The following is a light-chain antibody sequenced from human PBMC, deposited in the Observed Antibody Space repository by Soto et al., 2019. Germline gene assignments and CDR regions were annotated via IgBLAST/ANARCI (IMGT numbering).Light chain of an antibody. V-gene: IGKV1-39*01. CDR1: ENMNRH. Sequence: DIQMTQSPSSLSASVVDRVTITCRAIENMNRHLNWYQQQLGKAPKLIIYGASNLQNGVPSRFRGGGSGTAFTLIITNLQPEDFATYYCQQSYTDLSITFGQGTRQEIK. J-gene: IGKJ5*01. CDR3: QQSYTDLSIT. CDR2: GAS.